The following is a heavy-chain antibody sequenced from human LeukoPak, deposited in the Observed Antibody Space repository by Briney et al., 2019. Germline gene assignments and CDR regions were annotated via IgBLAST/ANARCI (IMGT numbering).Heavy chain of an antibody. Sequence: PGGSLRLSCAASGFTFSSYAMSWVRQAPGKGLEWVSTISGSGGSTYYADSVKGRFTISRDNSKNTLYLQMNSLRAEDTAVYYCAKTTLFDFWSAYYFGYWGQGTLVTVSS. V-gene: IGHV3-23*01. CDR3: AKTTLFDFWSAYYFGY. CDR2: ISGSGGST. CDR1: GFTFSSYA. D-gene: IGHD3-3*01. J-gene: IGHJ4*02.